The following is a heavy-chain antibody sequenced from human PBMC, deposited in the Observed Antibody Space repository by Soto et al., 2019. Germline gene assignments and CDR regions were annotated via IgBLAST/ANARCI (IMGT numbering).Heavy chain of an antibody. Sequence: GGSLRLSCAASGFTFSSYAMSWVRQAPGKGLEWVSAISGSGGSTYYADSVKGRFTISRDNSKNTLYLQMNSLRAEDTAVYYCANTYRSTGGNHRSGMDVWGQGTTVTVSS. D-gene: IGHD3-10*01. V-gene: IGHV3-23*01. CDR3: ANTYRSTGGNHRSGMDV. J-gene: IGHJ6*02. CDR1: GFTFSSYA. CDR2: ISGSGGST.